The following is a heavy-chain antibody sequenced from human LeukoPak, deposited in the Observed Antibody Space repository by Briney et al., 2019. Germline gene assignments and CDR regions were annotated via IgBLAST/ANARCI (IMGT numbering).Heavy chain of an antibody. Sequence: GASVKVSCKASGYTFTSYGISWVRQAPGQGLEWMGWISAYNGNTNYAQELQGRVTMTTDTSTSTAYMELRSLRSDDTAVYYCARAVLLWFGESQNYGMDVWGKGTTVTVSS. CDR1: GYTFTSYG. J-gene: IGHJ6*04. CDR3: ARAVLLWFGESQNYGMDV. D-gene: IGHD3-10*01. CDR2: ISAYNGNT. V-gene: IGHV1-18*04.